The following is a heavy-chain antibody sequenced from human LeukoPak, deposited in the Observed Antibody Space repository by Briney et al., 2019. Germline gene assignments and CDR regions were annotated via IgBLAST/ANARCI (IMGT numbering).Heavy chain of an antibody. Sequence: SETLSLTCTVSGGSISSSSYYWGWLRQPPGKGLEWIGSIYYSGSTYYNPSLKSRVTISVDTSKNQFSLKLSSVTAADTAVYYCARADSGSYYYWGQGTLVTVSS. D-gene: IGHD1-26*01. V-gene: IGHV4-39*07. J-gene: IGHJ4*02. CDR3: ARADSGSYYY. CDR2: IYYSGST. CDR1: GGSISSSSYY.